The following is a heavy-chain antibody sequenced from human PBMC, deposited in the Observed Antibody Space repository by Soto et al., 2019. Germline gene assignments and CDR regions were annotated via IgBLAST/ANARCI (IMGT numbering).Heavy chain of an antibody. CDR3: VMVDNYVTPTPQDV. Sequence: GASVKVSCKASGYTFTRSGISWVRQAPGQGPEWMGWISSYNGDTNYAQTFQGRLTMTTDTSTSTAYMDLGSLTSDDTAVYYCVMVDNYVTPTPQDVWGQGTTVTVSS. D-gene: IGHD3-16*01. V-gene: IGHV1-18*01. CDR2: ISSYNGDT. CDR1: GYTFTRSG. J-gene: IGHJ6*02.